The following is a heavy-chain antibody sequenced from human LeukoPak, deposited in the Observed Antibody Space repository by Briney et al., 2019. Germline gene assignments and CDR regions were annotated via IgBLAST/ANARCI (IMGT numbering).Heavy chain of an antibody. J-gene: IGHJ4*02. CDR2: FNPEGVTT. Sequence: GGSLRLSVAPPGFTISTYWIHWFRQPPGKGLGWVSLFNPEGVTTYYAASVKGRITISRDNDKNTLYLQMNSLRAEDTAVYYCVRGVADSYGTFDNWGPGNLVTVSS. CDR1: GFTISTYW. D-gene: IGHD3-10*01. V-gene: IGHV3-74*01. CDR3: VRGVADSYGTFDN.